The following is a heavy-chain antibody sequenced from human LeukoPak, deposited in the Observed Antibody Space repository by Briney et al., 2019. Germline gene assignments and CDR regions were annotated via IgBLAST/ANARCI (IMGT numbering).Heavy chain of an antibody. CDR2: ISKDGSST. Sequence: PGGSLRRSCAASASTFSSNWMHWVRQAPGKGLVWVSRISKDGSSTSYADSVKGRFTISRDNAKNTLYLQMSSLTAEDTAVYYCAPSMAGFNWFDPWGQGTLVTVSS. D-gene: IGHD6-19*01. V-gene: IGHV3-74*01. CDR3: APSMAGFNWFDP. J-gene: IGHJ5*02. CDR1: ASTFSSNW.